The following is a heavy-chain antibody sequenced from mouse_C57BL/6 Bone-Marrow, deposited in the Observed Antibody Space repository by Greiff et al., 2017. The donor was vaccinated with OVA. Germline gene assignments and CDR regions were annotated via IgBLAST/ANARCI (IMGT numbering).Heavy chain of an antibody. CDR2: YPGSGNTY. CDR1: YTFTDYYM. J-gene: IGHJ3*01. Sequence: VQLQQSGPELVKPGASVKMSCKASGYTFTDYYMHWVKQKPGKGLEWIGEIYPGSGNTYYNEKFKGKATLTADTSSSTAYMQLSSLTSEDYAVYFCARSDYDLSWFAYWGQGTLVTVSA. V-gene: IGHV1-83*01. D-gene: IGHD2-4*01. CDR3: RSDYDLSWFAY.